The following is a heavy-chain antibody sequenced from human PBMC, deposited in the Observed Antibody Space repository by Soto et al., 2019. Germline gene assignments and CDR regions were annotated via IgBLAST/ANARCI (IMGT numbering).Heavy chain of an antibody. CDR2: INAGNGNT. CDR1: GYTFTNYA. Sequence: GASVKVSCKASGYTFTNYAMHWVRQAPGQRLEWMGWINAGNGNTKYSQKFQGRVTITRDTSASTAYMELSSLRSEDTAVYYCARGTSPITMVRGAPVGRNWFDPWGQGTLVTVSS. CDR3: ARGTSPITMVRGAPVGRNWFDP. V-gene: IGHV1-3*01. D-gene: IGHD3-10*01. J-gene: IGHJ5*02.